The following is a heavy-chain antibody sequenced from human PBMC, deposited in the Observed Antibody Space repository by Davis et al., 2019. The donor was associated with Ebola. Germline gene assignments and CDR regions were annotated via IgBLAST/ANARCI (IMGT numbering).Heavy chain of an antibody. D-gene: IGHD6-13*01. CDR3: ARDPSSAALYGMDV. CDR2: IIPILGIA. J-gene: IGHJ6*02. Sequence: SVKVSCKASGGTFSSYAISWVRQAPGQGLEWMGGIIPILGIANYAQKFQGRVTITADESTSTAYMELSSLRSEDTAVYYCARDPSSAALYGMDVWGQGTTVTVSS. CDR1: GGTFSSYA. V-gene: IGHV1-69*10.